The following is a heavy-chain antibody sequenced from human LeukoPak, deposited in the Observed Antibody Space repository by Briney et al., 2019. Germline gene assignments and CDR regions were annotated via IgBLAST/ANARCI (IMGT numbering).Heavy chain of an antibody. CDR1: GFTVSSNY. J-gene: IGHJ3*02. Sequence: GGSLRLSCAASGFTVSSNYMSWVHQAPGKGLEWVSVIYSGGSTYYADSVKGRFTISRDNSKNTLYLQMNSLRAEDTAVYYCARSEMIAAAGAFDIWGQGTMVTVSS. V-gene: IGHV3-53*01. CDR2: IYSGGST. D-gene: IGHD6-13*01. CDR3: ARSEMIAAAGAFDI.